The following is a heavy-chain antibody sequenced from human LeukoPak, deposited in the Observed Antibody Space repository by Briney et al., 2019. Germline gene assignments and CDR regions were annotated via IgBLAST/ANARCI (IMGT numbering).Heavy chain of an antibody. J-gene: IGHJ4*02. CDR3: AKSEGSSSARRFDY. D-gene: IGHD6-19*01. CDR1: GFSFTTFA. V-gene: IGHV3-23*01. CDR2: TSGSDGST. Sequence: GGSLKLSCAASGFSFTTFAMSWVRQAPGKGLEWVSTTSGSDGSTYYADSVKGRFTISSDNSKNTLYLQMNSLRVDDTAAYYCAKSEGSSSARRFDYWGQGTLVTVSS.